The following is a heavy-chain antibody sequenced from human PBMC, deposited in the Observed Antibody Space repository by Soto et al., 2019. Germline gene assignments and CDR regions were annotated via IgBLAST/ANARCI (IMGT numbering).Heavy chain of an antibody. V-gene: IGHV1-46*03. CDR2: VNPSGGST. J-gene: IGHJ4*02. Sequence: GASVKVSCKASGYTFTSYYMHWVRQAPGQGLEWMGIVNPSGGSTTYAQKFQGRVTMTRDTSTGTVYMELSSLRSEDTAVYYCARGGPAAEPDYWGQGTLVTVSS. CDR3: ARGGPAAEPDY. D-gene: IGHD6-13*01. CDR1: GYTFTSYY.